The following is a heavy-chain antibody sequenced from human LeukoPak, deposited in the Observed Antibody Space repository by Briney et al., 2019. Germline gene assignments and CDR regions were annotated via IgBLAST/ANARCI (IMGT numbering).Heavy chain of an antibody. CDR2: TYYRSKWYN. J-gene: IGHJ4*02. D-gene: IGHD3-22*01. V-gene: IGHV6-1*01. CDR1: EDSVSSNSAA. Sequence: SQTLSLTCAISEDSVSSNSAAWNWIRQSPSRGLEWLGRTYYRSKWYNDYAVSVKSRITINPDTSKNQFSLQLNSVTPEDTAVYYCARGVAGYYDSSGYYYRYFDYWGQGTLVTLSS. CDR3: ARGVAGYYDSSGYYYRYFDY.